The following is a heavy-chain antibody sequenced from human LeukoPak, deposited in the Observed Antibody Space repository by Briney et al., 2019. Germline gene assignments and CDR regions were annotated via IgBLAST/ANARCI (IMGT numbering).Heavy chain of an antibody. CDR1: GGSISSYY. CDR2: IYTSRST. Sequence: SETLSLTCTVSGGSISSYYWSWIRQPAGKGLEWIGRIYTSRSTNYNPSLNSRVTMSVDASKNQFSLKLSSVSAADTAVYYCARDLHLRWGALDPWPQGTVLRVS. D-gene: IGHD5-24*01. V-gene: IGHV4-4*07. J-gene: IGHJ5*02. CDR3: ARDLHLRWGALDP.